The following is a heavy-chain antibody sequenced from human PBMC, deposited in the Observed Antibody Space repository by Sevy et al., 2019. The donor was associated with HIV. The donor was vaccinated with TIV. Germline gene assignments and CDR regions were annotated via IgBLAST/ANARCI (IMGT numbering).Heavy chain of an antibody. CDR2: IYWNGGST. CDR1: GFPFDDYG. CDR3: ARIMVRGVIITAWFDP. D-gene: IGHD3-10*01. V-gene: IGHV3-20*01. Sequence: GGSLRLSCAASGFPFDDYGMSWVRQAPGKGLEWVSGIYWNGGSTGYADSVKGRFTISRDNAKNSLYLQMNSLRAEDTALYHCARIMVRGVIITAWFDPWGQGTLVTVSS. J-gene: IGHJ5*02.